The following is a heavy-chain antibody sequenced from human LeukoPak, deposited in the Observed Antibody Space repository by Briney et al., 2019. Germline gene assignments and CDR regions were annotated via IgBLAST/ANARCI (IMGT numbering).Heavy chain of an antibody. J-gene: IGHJ4*02. CDR1: GFPFSSYG. V-gene: IGHV3-30*18. D-gene: IGHD3-10*01. CDR2: ISNDGNNE. CDR3: AKEIYFGSGSYPDY. Sequence: GRSLRLSCAASGFPFSSYGIHWVRQAPGKGLEWVGVISNDGNNEYYADSVRGRFTISRDNSKNTLYLQMNSLRAEDTAVYYCAKEIYFGSGSYPDYWGQGTLVTVSS.